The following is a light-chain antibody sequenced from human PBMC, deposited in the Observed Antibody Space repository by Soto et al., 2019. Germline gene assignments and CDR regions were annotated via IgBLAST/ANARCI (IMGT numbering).Light chain of an antibody. Sequence: DIQMTQSPSSLSASVGDRVTITCRASQSISSYLNWYQQKPGKAPKLLIYAASSLQSGVPSRFSGSGSGTDFTLTISSLQPEDFATYYCQHSYSTPRTFGQGT. CDR2: AAS. CDR3: QHSYSTPRT. J-gene: IGKJ1*01. V-gene: IGKV1-39*01. CDR1: QSISSY.